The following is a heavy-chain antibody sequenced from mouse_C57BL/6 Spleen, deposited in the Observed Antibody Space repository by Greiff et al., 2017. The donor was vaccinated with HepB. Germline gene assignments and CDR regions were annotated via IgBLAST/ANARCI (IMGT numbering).Heavy chain of an antibody. CDR2: IYPGSGST. Sequence: QVQLQQSGAELVKPGASVKISCKASGYAFSSYWITWVKQRPGQGLEWIGDIYPGSGSTNYNEKFKSKTTLTVDTSSSTAYMQLSSLTSEDSAVYWCTRNPTNTTEVEEEYWGKGTTLTVSS. D-gene: IGHD1-1*01. V-gene: IGHV1-55*01. J-gene: IGHJ2*01. CDR3: TRNPTNTTEVEEEY. CDR1: GYAFSSYW.